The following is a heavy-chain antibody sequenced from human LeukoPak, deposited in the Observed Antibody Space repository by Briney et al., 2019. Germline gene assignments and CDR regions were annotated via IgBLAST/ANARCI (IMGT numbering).Heavy chain of an antibody. CDR3: ARDKGHFDVDY. Sequence: SETLSLTCTVSGGSISSSGYYWGWIRQPPGKGLEWIGSIDYSGSTYYNPSLKGRVTISVDTSKKQFSLKLSSVTAADTAVYYCARDKGHFDVDYWGQGTLVTVSS. CDR1: GGSISSSGYY. CDR2: IDYSGST. D-gene: IGHD3-9*01. V-gene: IGHV4-39*07. J-gene: IGHJ4*02.